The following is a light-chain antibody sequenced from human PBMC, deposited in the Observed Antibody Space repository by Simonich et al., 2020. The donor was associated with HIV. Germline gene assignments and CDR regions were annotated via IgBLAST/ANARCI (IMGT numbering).Light chain of an antibody. J-gene: IGKJ5*01. Sequence: AIQLTQSPSSLSASVGDRVTINCRASQGISSALAWYQQKPGKAPKLLIYDASSLESGVPSRFSGSGSGTDFTLTISSLQPEDFATYYCQQFNSYPQTFGQGTRLEIK. CDR1: QGISSA. CDR3: QQFNSYPQT. V-gene: IGKV1-13*02. CDR2: DAS.